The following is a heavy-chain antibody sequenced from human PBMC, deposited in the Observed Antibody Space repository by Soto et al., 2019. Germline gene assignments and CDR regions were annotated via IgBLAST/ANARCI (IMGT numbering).Heavy chain of an antibody. CDR3: ARMNSGYEHYFDY. J-gene: IGHJ4*02. D-gene: IGHD5-12*01. Sequence: QVQLVQSGAEVKKPGSSVKVSCKASGGTFSSYAISWVRQAPGQGLEWMGGIIPIFGTANYAQKFQGRVTITADESTRTAYMELSSLRSEDTAVYYCARMNSGYEHYFDYWGQRTLVTVSS. CDR2: IIPIFGTA. V-gene: IGHV1-69*12. CDR1: GGTFSSYA.